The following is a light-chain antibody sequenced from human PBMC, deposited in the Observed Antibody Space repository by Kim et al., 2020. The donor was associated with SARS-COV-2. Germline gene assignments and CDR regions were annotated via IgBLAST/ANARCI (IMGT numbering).Light chain of an antibody. J-gene: IGKJ5*01. CDR1: RSITSNY. V-gene: IGKV3-20*01. CDR3: HQYGSSPST. Sequence: SPGERATLSCRASRSITSNYLAWYQQKPGQAPRLLIYIAYNRATGIPDRFSGSGSGTEFTLTISRLEPEDFAVYYCHQYGSSPSTFGQGTRLEIK. CDR2: IAY.